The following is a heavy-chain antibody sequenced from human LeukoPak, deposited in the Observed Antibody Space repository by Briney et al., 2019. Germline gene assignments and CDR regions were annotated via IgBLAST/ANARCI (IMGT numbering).Heavy chain of an antibody. V-gene: IGHV3-48*01. D-gene: IGHD3-9*01. CDR2: ISGGSSTM. Sequence: GGSLRLSCAVSGFTFSDYSMNWVRQAPGKGLEGVSYISGGSSTMYYADSVKGRFTISRDNAKNSLYLQMNSLRAEDTAVYYCARDRGQTGYYWSYYYYMDVWGIGTTVTVSS. CDR3: ARDRGQTGYYWSYYYYMDV. J-gene: IGHJ6*03. CDR1: GFTFSDYS.